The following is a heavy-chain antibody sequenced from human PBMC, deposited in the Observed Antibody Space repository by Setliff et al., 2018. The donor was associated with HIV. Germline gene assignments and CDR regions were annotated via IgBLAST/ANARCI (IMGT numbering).Heavy chain of an antibody. D-gene: IGHD6-13*01. J-gene: IGHJ5*02. CDR1: GSSISSNYY. CDR2: IDASANT. CDR3: ARIGSGWSVGWFDP. Sequence: LSLTCTVSGSSISSNYYWAWIRQAPGKGLEWIGCIDASANTYYIPSLKSRATISIDTSKNQLSLKLRSVTAAGTAVYYCARIGSGWSVGWFDPWGQGTLVAVSS. V-gene: IGHV4-38-2*02.